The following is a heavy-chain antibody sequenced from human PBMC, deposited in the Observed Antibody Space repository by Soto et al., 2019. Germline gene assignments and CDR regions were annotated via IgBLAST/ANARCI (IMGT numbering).Heavy chain of an antibody. Sequence: SETLSLTCAVSGYSISSSNWWGWIQQPPGKGLEWIGYIYYSGTTYYNPSLKSRVTMSVDTSKNQFSLKLSSVTAVDTAIYFCARAPYSSSALFDSWGQGTRVTVS. CDR2: IYYSGTT. D-gene: IGHD6-6*01. J-gene: IGHJ4*02. V-gene: IGHV4-28*03. CDR3: ARAPYSSSALFDS. CDR1: GYSISSSNW.